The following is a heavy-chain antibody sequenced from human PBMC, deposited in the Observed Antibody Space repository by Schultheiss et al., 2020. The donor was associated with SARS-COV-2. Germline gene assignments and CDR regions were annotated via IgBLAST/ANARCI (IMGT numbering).Heavy chain of an antibody. CDR1: GGSISSYY. D-gene: IGHD5-12*01. CDR2: IYYSGST. CDR3: ARGFSGLRYSCHFDY. Sequence: SETLSLTCTVSGGSISSYYWSWIRQPPGKGLEWIGYIYYSGSTNYNPSLKSLVTISVDTSKNQFSLKLSSVTAADTAVYYCARGFSGLRYSCHFDYWGQGALVTVSS. V-gene: IGHV4-59*12. J-gene: IGHJ4*02.